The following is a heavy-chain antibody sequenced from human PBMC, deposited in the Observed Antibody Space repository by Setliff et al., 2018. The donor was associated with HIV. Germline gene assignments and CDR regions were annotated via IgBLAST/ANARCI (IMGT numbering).Heavy chain of an antibody. CDR2: VHYSGRT. V-gene: IGHV4-34*01. Sequence: LSLTCAAYGGSLSGYYWSWIRQTPGKGLEWIGEVHYSGRTAYNPSLQSRVAISVDMYRNQFFLRLASVTAADTSVYYCARHRAQRGSGTYYDDWFDPWGRGTLGTVSS. D-gene: IGHD3-10*01. J-gene: IGHJ5*02. CDR1: GGSLSGYY. CDR3: ARHRAQRGSGTYYDDWFDP.